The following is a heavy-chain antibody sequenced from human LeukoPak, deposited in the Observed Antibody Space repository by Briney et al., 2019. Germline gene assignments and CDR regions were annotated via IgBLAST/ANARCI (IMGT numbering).Heavy chain of an antibody. CDR1: GFTFSSYS. D-gene: IGHD3-10*01. V-gene: IGHV3-21*01. Sequence: PGGSLRLSCAASGFTFSSYSMNWVRQAPGKGLEWVSSISSSSSYIYYADSVKGRFTISRDNAKNSLYLQMNSLRAEDTAVYYCARGGYYGSGRVDFDYWGQGTLVTVSS. CDR3: ARGGYYGSGRVDFDY. J-gene: IGHJ4*02. CDR2: ISSSSSYI.